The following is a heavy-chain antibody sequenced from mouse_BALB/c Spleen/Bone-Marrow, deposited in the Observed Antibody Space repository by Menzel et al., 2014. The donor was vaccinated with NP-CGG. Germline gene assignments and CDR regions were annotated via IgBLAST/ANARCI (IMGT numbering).Heavy chain of an antibody. Sequence: EVYLVESGPEVVKPGASVKMSCKASGYTFTSYVMHWVKLKPGQGLEWIGYINPYNDGTKYNEKFKGKATLTSDKSSSTAYMELSSLTSEDSAVYYCARYRGYWGQGTTLTVSS. V-gene: IGHV1-14*01. D-gene: IGHD2-14*01. CDR2: INPYNDGT. CDR3: ARYRGY. J-gene: IGHJ2*01. CDR1: GYTFTSYV.